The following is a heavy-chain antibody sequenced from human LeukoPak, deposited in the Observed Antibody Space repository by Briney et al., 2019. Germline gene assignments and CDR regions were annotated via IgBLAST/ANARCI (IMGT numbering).Heavy chain of an antibody. CDR3: TRNCGGDCYLFEY. CDR1: GFTFGNYA. J-gene: IGHJ4*02. CDR2: IRSKAYGGTT. D-gene: IGHD2-21*02. V-gene: IGHV3-49*04. Sequence: PGGSLRLSCTASGFTFGNYAMSWVRQAPGKGLEWLGFIRSKAYGGTTEYAASVKGRFTISRDASKSIAYLQMNSLKTEDTAVYYCTRNCGGDCYLFEYWGQGALVTVSS.